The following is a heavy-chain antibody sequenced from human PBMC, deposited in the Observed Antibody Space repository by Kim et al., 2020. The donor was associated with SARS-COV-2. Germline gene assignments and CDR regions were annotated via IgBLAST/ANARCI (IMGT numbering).Heavy chain of an antibody. Sequence: GGSLRLSCTASGFAFYNAWLTWVRQAPGKGLEYVGLIRHRDSGGTADYAASVKGRFTISRDDSRNTLFLQLNSLKTEDSAVDYCGTGYSVARDDGYWGQGTLVTVSS. CDR2: IRHRDSGGTA. V-gene: IGHV3-15*01. CDR3: GTGYSVARDDGY. CDR1: GFAFYNAW. D-gene: IGHD5-12*01. J-gene: IGHJ4*02.